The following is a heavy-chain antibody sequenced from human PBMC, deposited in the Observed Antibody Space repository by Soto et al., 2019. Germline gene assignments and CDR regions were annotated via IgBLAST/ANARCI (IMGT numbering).Heavy chain of an antibody. CDR2: ISYDGGVA. J-gene: IGHJ5*02. CDR1: GFTFNTYG. Sequence: QVQLVESGGGVVQPGRSLRLSCAASGFTFNTYGMHWVRQAPGKGLEWLAVISYDGGVAYYADSVQGRFTISRDNSKNTLYLQMNSLRPEDTGMYYCARDSIMEYGNWFDPWGQGTLVTVSS. CDR3: ARDSIMEYGNWFDP. V-gene: IGHV3-30*03. D-gene: IGHD3-16*01.